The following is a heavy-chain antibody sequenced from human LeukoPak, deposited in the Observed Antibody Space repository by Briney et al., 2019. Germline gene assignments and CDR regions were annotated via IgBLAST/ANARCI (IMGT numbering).Heavy chain of an antibody. Sequence: GRSLRLSCAASGFTFSSYGMHWVRQAPGKGLEWVAVIWYDGSNKYYADSVKGRSTISRDNSKNTLYLQMNSLRAEDTAVYYCAKAPRAFHYYMDVWGKGTTVTVSS. CDR1: GFTFSSYG. CDR2: IWYDGSNK. V-gene: IGHV3-33*06. J-gene: IGHJ6*03. CDR3: AKAPRAFHYYMDV. D-gene: IGHD2/OR15-2a*01.